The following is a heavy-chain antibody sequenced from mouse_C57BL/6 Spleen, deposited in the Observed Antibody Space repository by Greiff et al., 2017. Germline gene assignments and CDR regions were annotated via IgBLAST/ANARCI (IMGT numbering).Heavy chain of an antibody. V-gene: IGHV3-6*01. CDR3: AREYDYDESMDD. D-gene: IGHD2-4*01. CDR1: GYSITSGYY. Sequence: VQLKESGPGLVKPSQSLSLTCSVTGYSITSGYYWNWIRQFPGNKLEWMGYISYDGSNNYNPSLKNRISITRDTSKNQFFLKLHSVTTEDTATYDCAREYDYDESMDDWGQGTSVTVSS. J-gene: IGHJ4*01. CDR2: ISYDGSN.